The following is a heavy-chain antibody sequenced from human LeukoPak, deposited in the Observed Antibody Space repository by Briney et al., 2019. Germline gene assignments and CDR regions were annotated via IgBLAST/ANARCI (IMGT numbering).Heavy chain of an antibody. Sequence: GGSLRPSCAASGFTVSNNYMRWVRQAPGKGLEWVALIYSNGVTDYTDSVRGRFSISRDKSKSTMFLQMNRLRAEDTAMYYCGRDVGPWGQGTLVTVSS. CDR1: GFTVSNNY. D-gene: IGHD2-15*01. V-gene: IGHV3-53*01. CDR2: IYSNGVT. CDR3: GRDVGP. J-gene: IGHJ5*02.